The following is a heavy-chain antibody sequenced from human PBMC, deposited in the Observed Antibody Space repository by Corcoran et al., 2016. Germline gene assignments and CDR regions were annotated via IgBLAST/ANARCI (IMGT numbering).Heavy chain of an antibody. D-gene: IGHD2-2*01. J-gene: IGHJ3*01. CDR2: IHPADSDT. V-gene: IGHV5-51*01. CDR1: GYSFTNYW. CDR3: AKVGVCSTSTCYASFDF. Sequence: EVQLVQSGAEVKKPGESLKISCKGSGYSFTNYWIGWVRQMPGKGLEWMGIIHPADSDTRYSPSFQGQVTISADKSTSTAYVQWSSLKASDTAVYYCAKVGVCSTSTCYASFDFWGQGTMVTVSS.